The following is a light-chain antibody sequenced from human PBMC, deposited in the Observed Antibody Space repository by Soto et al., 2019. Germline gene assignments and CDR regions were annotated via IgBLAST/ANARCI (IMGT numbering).Light chain of an antibody. CDR1: QSLLHSNGYNY. J-gene: IGKJ1*01. CDR2: LGS. Sequence: DIVVTQSPLSLPVTPGEPASISCRSSQSLLHSNGYNYLDWFLQKPGQSPQLLIYLGSNRASGVPDRFSGSGSGTDFTLKISRVEAEDVGVYYCMQTLQTPLTFGQGTQVEIK. CDR3: MQTLQTPLT. V-gene: IGKV2-28*01.